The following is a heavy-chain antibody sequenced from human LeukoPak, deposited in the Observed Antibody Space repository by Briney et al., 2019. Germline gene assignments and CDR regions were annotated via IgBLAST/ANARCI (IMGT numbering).Heavy chain of an antibody. CDR1: GYTFTSYA. V-gene: IGHV7-4-1*02. Sequence: ASVKVSCKASGYTFTSYAMNWVRQAPGQGLEWMGWNNTNTGNPTYAQGFTGRFVLSLDTSVSTAYLQISSLKAEDTAVYYCARLGSGGHSGTDGYWGQGTLVTVSS. D-gene: IGHD2-21*01. CDR2: NNTNTGNP. CDR3: ARLGSGGHSGTDGY. J-gene: IGHJ4*02.